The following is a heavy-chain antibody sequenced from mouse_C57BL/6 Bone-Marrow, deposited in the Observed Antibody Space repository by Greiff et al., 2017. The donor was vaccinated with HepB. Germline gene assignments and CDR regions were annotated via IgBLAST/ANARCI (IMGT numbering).Heavy chain of an antibody. CDR1: GFNIKDYY. J-gene: IGHJ4*01. CDR2: IDPEDGET. D-gene: IGHD2-1*01. CDR3: AEGIYGNYIYCAVDY. Sequence: VQLQQSGAELVKPGASVKLSCTASGFNIKDYYMHWVKQRTEQGLEWIGRIDPEDGETKYAPKFQGKATITADTSSNTAYLQLSSLTSEDTAVYYYAEGIYGNYIYCAVDYEGRGTAVTVSS. V-gene: IGHV14-2*01.